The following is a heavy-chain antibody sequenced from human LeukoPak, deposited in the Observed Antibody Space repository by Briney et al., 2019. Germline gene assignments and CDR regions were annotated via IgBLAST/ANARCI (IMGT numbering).Heavy chain of an antibody. CDR2: IYPGDSDT. D-gene: IGHD6-13*01. Sequence: GESLKISCKGSGYSFTSYWIGWVRQTPGKGLEWMGIIYPGDSDTRYSPSFQGQVTISADKSISAAYLQWSSLKASDTAMYYCARKSHSSSWTHFDYWGQGTLVTVSS. CDR3: ARKSHSSSWTHFDY. J-gene: IGHJ4*02. CDR1: GYSFTSYW. V-gene: IGHV5-51*01.